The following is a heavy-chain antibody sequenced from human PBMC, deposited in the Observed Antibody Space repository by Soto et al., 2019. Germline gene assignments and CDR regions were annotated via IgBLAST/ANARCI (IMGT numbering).Heavy chain of an antibody. V-gene: IGHV3-23*01. Sequence: GGSLRLSCAASGFTFSSYAMSWVRQAPGKGLEWVSAISGSGGSTYYADSVKGRFTISRDNSKNTLYLQMNSLRAEDTAVYYWAKSLSRGVIMWGTVGWFDYWGQGTLVTVSS. J-gene: IGHJ4*02. CDR2: ISGSGGST. CDR3: AKSLSRGVIMWGTVGWFDY. D-gene: IGHD3-10*01. CDR1: GFTFSSYA.